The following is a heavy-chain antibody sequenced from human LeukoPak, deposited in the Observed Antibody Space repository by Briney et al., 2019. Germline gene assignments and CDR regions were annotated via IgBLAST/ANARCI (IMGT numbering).Heavy chain of an antibody. V-gene: IGHV3-7*01. CDR3: ARTGSSVHFDY. J-gene: IGHJ4*02. D-gene: IGHD2-15*01. CDR2: IKQDGSEK. CDR1: GFTFSSYA. Sequence: GGSLRLSCAASGFTFSSYAMHWVRQAPGKGLEWVANIKQDGSEKYYVDSVKGRFTISRDNAKNSLYLQMNSLRAEDTAVYYCARTGSSVHFDYWGQGTLVTVSS.